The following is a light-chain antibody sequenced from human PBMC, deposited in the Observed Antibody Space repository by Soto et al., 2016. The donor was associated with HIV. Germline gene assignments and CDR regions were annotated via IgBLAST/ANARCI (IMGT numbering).Light chain of an antibody. J-gene: IGLJ2*01. CDR3: QAWDNSTGV. Sequence: SYELTQPPSVSVSPGQTANITCSGDKLGDKYVCWYQQKPGQSPVLVIYQDNKRPSGIPERFSGSNSGNTATLTISGTQAMDEADYYCQAWDNSTGVFGGGTKLTVL. CDR1: KLGDKY. CDR2: QDN. V-gene: IGLV3-1*01.